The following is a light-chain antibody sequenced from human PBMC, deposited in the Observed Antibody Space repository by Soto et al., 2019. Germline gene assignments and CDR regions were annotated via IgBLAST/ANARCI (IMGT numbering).Light chain of an antibody. J-gene: IGKJ5*01. V-gene: IGKV3-15*01. CDR1: QGLGTN. Sequence: EVVTTQSPATLSVSPGERATLSCRASQGLGTNLAWYQQKPGQAPRLLIYAASTRATGVPGRFSGSGSGTDFTLTISGLEPADLGVYYCQQRHNWPITFGQGTRLEIK. CDR3: QQRHNWPIT. CDR2: AAS.